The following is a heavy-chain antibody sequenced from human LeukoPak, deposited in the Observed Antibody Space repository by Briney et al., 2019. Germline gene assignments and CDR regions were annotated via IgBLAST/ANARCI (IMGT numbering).Heavy chain of an antibody. D-gene: IGHD1-26*01. CDR1: SGSISSSNW. V-gene: IGHV4-4*02. Sequence: NTSGTLSLTCAVSSGSISSSNWWSWVRQPPGKGLEWIGEIYHSGSTNYNPSPKSRVTISVDKSKNQFSLKLSSVTAADTAVYYCARVRSSRAFDYWGQGTLVTVSS. CDR2: IYHSGST. J-gene: IGHJ4*02. CDR3: ARVRSSRAFDY.